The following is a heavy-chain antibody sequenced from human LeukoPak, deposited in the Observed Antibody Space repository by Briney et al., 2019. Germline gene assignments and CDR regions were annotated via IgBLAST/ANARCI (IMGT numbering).Heavy chain of an antibody. CDR2: MFYSGST. Sequence: SETLSLTCTVSGGSISIGDYYWSWIRQAPGRGLEWIAYMFYSGSTYYNPSLKSRVTMSADTSKNQLSLKLSSVTAADTAVYYCARPYYYDSRIDPWGQGILVTVSS. D-gene: IGHD3-22*01. CDR1: GGSISIGDYY. V-gene: IGHV4-30-4*01. CDR3: ARPYYYDSRIDP. J-gene: IGHJ5*02.